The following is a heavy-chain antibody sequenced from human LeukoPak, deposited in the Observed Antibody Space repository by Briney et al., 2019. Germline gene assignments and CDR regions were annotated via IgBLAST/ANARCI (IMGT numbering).Heavy chain of an antibody. D-gene: IGHD2-8*02. CDR3: ARVRSLLVGRYYYYYMDV. J-gene: IGHJ6*03. Sequence: PSETLSLTCTVSGGSISSGSYYWSWIRQPAGKGLEWIGRIYTSGSTNYNPSLKSRVTISVDTSKNQFSLKLSSVTAADTAVYYCARVRSLLVGRYYYYYMDVWGKGTTVTVTS. V-gene: IGHV4-61*02. CDR2: IYTSGST. CDR1: GGSISSGSYY.